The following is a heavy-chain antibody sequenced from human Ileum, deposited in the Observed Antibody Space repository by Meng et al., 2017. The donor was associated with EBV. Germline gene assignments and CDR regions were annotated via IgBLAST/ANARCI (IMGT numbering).Heavy chain of an antibody. V-gene: IGHV6-1*01. CDR2: TYRRSRWYY. CDR3: ATSRIAKFDR. CDR1: GESVSSEKTA. J-gene: IGHJ5*02. Sequence: QVELEEAGQGVVVSSQRSSLSCGISGESVSSEKTAWNWIRQSPSRGLEWLGRTYRRSRWYYDYALSVKSRINISPDTSKNQVSLQLNSVTDEDTGIYYCATSRIAKFDRWGQGTLVTVSS.